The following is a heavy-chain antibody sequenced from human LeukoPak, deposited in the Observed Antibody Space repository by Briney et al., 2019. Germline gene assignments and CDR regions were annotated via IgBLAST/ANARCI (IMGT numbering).Heavy chain of an antibody. J-gene: IGHJ4*02. CDR2: INPSGGST. CDR1: GYTFTSYY. V-gene: IGHV1-46*01. CDR3: ALARGQLLVDY. D-gene: IGHD2-2*01. Sequence: ASVKVSCKASGYTFTSYYMHWVRQAPGQGLELMGIINPSGGSTSYAQKFQGRVTMTRDTSTSTVYMELSSLRSEDTAVYYCALARGQLLVDYWGQGTLVTVSS.